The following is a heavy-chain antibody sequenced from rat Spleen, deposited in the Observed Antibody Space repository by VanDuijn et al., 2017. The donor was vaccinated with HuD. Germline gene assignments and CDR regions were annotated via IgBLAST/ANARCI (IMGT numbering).Heavy chain of an antibody. CDR1: GNSIANGYR. CDR3: ARSEGTHYYLPFAD. V-gene: IGHV3-3*01. Sequence: EVQLQESGPGLVKPSQSLSLTCSVTGNSIANGYRWNWIRRFPGSKLEWMGNINSAGTTVYNPSLKSRISITRDTSKNQFFLQVNSLSTEDTATYYCARSEGTHYYLPFADWGQGTLVTVSS. CDR2: INSAGTT. D-gene: IGHD1-6*01. J-gene: IGHJ3*01.